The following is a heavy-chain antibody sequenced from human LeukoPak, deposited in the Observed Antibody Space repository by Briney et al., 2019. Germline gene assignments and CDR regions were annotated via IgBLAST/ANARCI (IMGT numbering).Heavy chain of an antibody. Sequence: PRGSLRLSCAASGFTFSSYGMHWVRQAPGKGLEWVAVIWYDGSNKYYADSVKGRFTISRDNSKNTLYLQMNSLRAEDTAVYYCATARGDYDPVDYWGQGTLVTVSS. CDR2: IWYDGSNK. D-gene: IGHD4-17*01. CDR1: GFTFSSYG. J-gene: IGHJ4*02. CDR3: ATARGDYDPVDY. V-gene: IGHV3-33*01.